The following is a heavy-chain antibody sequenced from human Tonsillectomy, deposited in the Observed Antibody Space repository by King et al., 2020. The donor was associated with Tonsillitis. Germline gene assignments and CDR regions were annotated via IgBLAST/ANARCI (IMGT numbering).Heavy chain of an antibody. Sequence: VQLVESGGGVVQPGRSLRLSCAASGFTFSSYAMHWVRQAPGKGLEWGAVISYDGSNKYYADSVKGRFTISRDNFKDTLYLQMNSLRDEDTAVYYCAREVHDFWSGLPQNDAFDIWGQGTMVTVSS. CDR1: GFTFSSYA. V-gene: IGHV3-30-3*01. CDR3: AREVHDFWSGLPQNDAFDI. D-gene: IGHD3-3*01. CDR2: ISYDGSNK. J-gene: IGHJ3*02.